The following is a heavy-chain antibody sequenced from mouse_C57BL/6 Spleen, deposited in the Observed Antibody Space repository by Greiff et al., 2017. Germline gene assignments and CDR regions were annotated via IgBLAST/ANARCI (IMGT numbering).Heavy chain of an antibody. CDR1: GYTFTDYA. CDR2: ISTYYGDA. V-gene: IGHV1-67*01. CDR3: ARNYFHK. J-gene: IGHJ2*01. Sequence: VQLQQSGPELVRPGVSVTISCKGSGYTFTDYAMHWVKQSHAKSLEWIGVISTYYGDASYNQQFKDTATMTVSKSSSTAYMELARLTSDDSAVYYCARNYFHKWGQGTTLTVSS.